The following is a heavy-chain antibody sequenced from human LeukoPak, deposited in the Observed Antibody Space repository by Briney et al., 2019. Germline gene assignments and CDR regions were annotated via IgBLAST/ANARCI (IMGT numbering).Heavy chain of an antibody. Sequence: VASVKVSCKASGYTFTSYYMHWVRQATGQGLEWMGWMNPNSGNTGYAQKFQGRVTMTRNTSISTAYMELSSLRSEDTAVYYCARSKRKITMIVVVITPTWFDPWGQGTLVTVSS. CDR3: ARSKRKITMIVVVITPTWFDP. D-gene: IGHD3-22*01. V-gene: IGHV1-8*02. J-gene: IGHJ5*02. CDR1: GYTFTSYY. CDR2: MNPNSGNT.